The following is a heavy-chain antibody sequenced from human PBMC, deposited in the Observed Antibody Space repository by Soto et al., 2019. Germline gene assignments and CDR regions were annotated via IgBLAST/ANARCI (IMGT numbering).Heavy chain of an antibody. J-gene: IGHJ4*02. CDR3: AKDDLGYCSGGACSQIDY. Sequence: QVHLVESGGGVAQPGRSLRLSCAASGFSFSTFGMHWVRQAPGRGLEWVTGISHDGTSKYFADSVKGRFTVSRDNSKNTVYLQMNTLRAEDTAIYYCAKDDLGYCSGGACSQIDYWGQGTLVTVSS. CDR2: ISHDGTSK. V-gene: IGHV3-30*18. D-gene: IGHD2-15*01. CDR1: GFSFSTFG.